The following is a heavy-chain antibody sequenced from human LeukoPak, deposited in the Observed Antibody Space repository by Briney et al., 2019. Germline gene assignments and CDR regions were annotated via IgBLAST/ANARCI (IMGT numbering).Heavy chain of an antibody. CDR2: ISGSGGST. CDR1: GFTFSSYA. J-gene: IGHJ6*02. V-gene: IGHV3-23*01. D-gene: IGHD3-3*01. CDR3: ARDRVGVVSYYYYGMDV. Sequence: PGGSLRLSCAASGFTFSSYAMSWVRQAPGKGLEWVSAISGSGGSTYYADSVKGRFTISRDNSKNTLYLQMNSLRAEDTAVYYCARDRVGVVSYYYYGMDVRGQGTTVTVSS.